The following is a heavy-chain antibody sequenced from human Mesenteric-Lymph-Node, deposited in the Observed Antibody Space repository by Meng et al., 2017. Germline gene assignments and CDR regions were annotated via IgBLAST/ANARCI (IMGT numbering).Heavy chain of an antibody. J-gene: IGHJ4*02. CDR2: IDDSGST. V-gene: IGHV4-4*02. CDR3: ARGKQDAWELLAY. Sequence: QSSVPGLVQPSGTMPLTCDVSGGAIRNDQWWSWVRQAPGKGLEWIGDIDDSGSTNYNPSLNSRISISLDKSKNHFSLKVNSVTAADTAVYYCARGKQDAWELLAYWGQGALVTVSS. CDR1: GGAIRNDQW. D-gene: IGHD1-26*01.